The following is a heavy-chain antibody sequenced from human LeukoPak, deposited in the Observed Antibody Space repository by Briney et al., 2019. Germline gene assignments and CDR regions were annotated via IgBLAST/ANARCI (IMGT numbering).Heavy chain of an antibody. V-gene: IGHV4-59*01. CDR1: GGSISSYY. Sequence: SETLSLTCTVSGGSISSYYWSRIRQPPGKGLEWIGYIYYSGSTNYNPSLKSRVTISVDTSKNQFSLKLSSVTAADTAVYYCATSSTSLGAFDIWGQGTMVTVSS. D-gene: IGHD2-2*01. CDR2: IYYSGST. CDR3: ATSSTSLGAFDI. J-gene: IGHJ3*02.